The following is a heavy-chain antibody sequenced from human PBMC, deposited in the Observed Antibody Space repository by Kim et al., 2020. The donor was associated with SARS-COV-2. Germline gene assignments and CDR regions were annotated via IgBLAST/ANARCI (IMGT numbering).Heavy chain of an antibody. J-gene: IGHJ5*02. CDR2: ISGDGGDT. CDR1: GFIFDDYA. CDR3: AKAIPRVRYFDWSPENWFDP. D-gene: IGHD3-9*01. V-gene: IGHV3-43*02. Sequence: GGSLRLSCAASGFIFDDYAMHWVRQTPGKGLEWVSLISGDGGDTYYADSVKGRFTISRDTSKNSRYLQMNSLRTEDTALYYCAKAIPRVRYFDWSPENWFDPWGQGTLVTVSS.